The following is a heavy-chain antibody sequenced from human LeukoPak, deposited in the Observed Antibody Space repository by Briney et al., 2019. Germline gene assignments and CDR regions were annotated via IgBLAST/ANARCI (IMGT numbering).Heavy chain of an antibody. J-gene: IGHJ4*02. CDR2: ISAYNGNT. V-gene: IGHV1-18*01. CDR1: GYTFSNYG. CDR3: ARGPLLRAARPYDY. D-gene: IGHD6-6*01. Sequence: GASVKVSCKASGYTFSNYGITWVRQAPGQGLEWMGWISAYNGNTNFAQNLQGRVTMTTDTSTSTAYLELRSLRSDDTAVYYCARGPLLRAARPYDYWGQGTLVTVSS.